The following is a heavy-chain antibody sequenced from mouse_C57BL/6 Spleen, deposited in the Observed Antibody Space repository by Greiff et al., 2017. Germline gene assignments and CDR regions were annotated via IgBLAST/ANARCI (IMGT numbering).Heavy chain of an antibody. V-gene: IGHV1-26*01. Sequence: VQLKQSGPELVKPGASVKISCKASGYTFTDYYMNWVKQSHGKSLEWIGDINPNNGGTSYNQKVKGKATLTVDKSSSTAYMELLSLTSEDSAVYYCAIYYYGSSRYYYAMDYWGQGTSHTVSS. CDR3: AIYYYGSSRYYYAMDY. CDR1: GYTFTDYY. J-gene: IGHJ4*01. CDR2: INPNNGGT. D-gene: IGHD1-1*01.